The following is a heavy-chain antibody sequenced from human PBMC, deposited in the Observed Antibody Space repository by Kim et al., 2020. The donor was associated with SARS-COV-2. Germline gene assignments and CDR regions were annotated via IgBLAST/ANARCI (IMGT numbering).Heavy chain of an antibody. D-gene: IGHD3-10*01. CDR3: ASRRSGSGSYPFDY. CDR2: INPNSGGT. CDR1: GYTFTGYY. J-gene: IGHJ4*02. V-gene: IGHV1-2*02. Sequence: ASVKVSCKASGYTFTGYYMHWVRQAPGQGLEWMGWINPNSGGTNYAQKFQGRVTMTRDTSISTAYMELSRLRSDDTAVYYCASRRSGSGSYPFDYWGQGTLVTVSS.